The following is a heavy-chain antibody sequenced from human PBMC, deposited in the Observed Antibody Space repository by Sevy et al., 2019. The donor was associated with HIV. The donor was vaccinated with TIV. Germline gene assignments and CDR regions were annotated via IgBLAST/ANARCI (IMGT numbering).Heavy chain of an antibody. V-gene: IGHV4-59*13. CDR1: GGSISNYY. CDR2: MYYSVRT. Sequence: SETLSLTCNISGGSISNYYWSWLRQPPGKGLEWIGYMYYSVRTNYNPSLKSRVTISLDTSKNHFSLKLSSVTAADTAVYYCVREGGSSEFGFYFDIWGQGTMVTVSS. CDR3: VREGGSSEFGFYFDI. J-gene: IGHJ3*02. D-gene: IGHD6-13*01.